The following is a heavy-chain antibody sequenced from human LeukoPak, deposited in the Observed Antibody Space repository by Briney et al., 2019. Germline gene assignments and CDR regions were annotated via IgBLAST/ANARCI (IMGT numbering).Heavy chain of an antibody. D-gene: IGHD6-19*01. V-gene: IGHV4-59*01. CDR3: ARDGSGWSYFDY. J-gene: IGHJ4*02. CDR1: GASISSYY. CDR2: IYYSGST. Sequence: SETLSLTCTVSGASISSYYWSWIRQPPGKGLEWIGYIYYSGSTNYNPSLKSRVTISVDTSKNQFSLKLSSVTAADTAVYYCARDGSGWSYFDYWGQGTLVTVSS.